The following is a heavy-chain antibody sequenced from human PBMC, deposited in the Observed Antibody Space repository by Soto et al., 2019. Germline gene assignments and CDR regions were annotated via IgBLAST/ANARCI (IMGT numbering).Heavy chain of an antibody. CDR3: ATFMTTVTTYRDAFDI. Sequence: EVQLVESGGGLVQPGGSLRLSCAASGFTFSSYEMNWVRQAPGQGLEWVSYISSSGSTIYYADSVKGRFTISRDNAKNSLYLQMNSLRAEHTGVYYCATFMTTVTTYRDAFDIWGQGTMVTVSS. D-gene: IGHD4-17*01. CDR2: ISSSGSTI. J-gene: IGHJ3*02. V-gene: IGHV3-48*03. CDR1: GFTFSSYE.